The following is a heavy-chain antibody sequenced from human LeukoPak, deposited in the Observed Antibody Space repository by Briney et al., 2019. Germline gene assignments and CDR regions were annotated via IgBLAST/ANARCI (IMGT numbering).Heavy chain of an antibody. CDR2: ISGSGGST. CDR1: GFTFSSYA. CDR3: AKELGYCSSTSCYTDYGMDV. Sequence: PGGSLRLSCAAPGFTFSSYAMSWVRQAPGKGLEWVSAISGSGGSTYYADSVKGRFTISRDNSKNTLYLQMNSLRAEDTAVYYCAKELGYCSSTSCYTDYGMDVWGQGTTVTVSS. D-gene: IGHD2-2*02. V-gene: IGHV3-23*01. J-gene: IGHJ6*02.